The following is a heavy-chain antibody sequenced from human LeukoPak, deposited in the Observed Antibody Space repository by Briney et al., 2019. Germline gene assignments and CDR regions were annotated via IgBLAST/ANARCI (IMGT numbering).Heavy chain of an antibody. CDR1: GGSISSHY. Sequence: SETLSLTCTVSGGSISSHYWSWIRQPPGKGLEWIGEINHSGSTNYNPSLKSRVTISVDTSKNQFSLKLSSVTAADTAVYYCARGLSIVVVSRDAFDIWGQGTMVTVSS. CDR3: ARGLSIVVVSRDAFDI. D-gene: IGHD3-22*01. V-gene: IGHV4-34*01. J-gene: IGHJ3*02. CDR2: INHSGST.